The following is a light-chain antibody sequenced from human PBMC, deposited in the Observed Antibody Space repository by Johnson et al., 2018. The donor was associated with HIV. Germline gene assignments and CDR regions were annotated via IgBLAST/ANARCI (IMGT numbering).Light chain of an antibody. J-gene: IGLJ1*01. CDR1: SSNIGNNY. CDR3: GTWDSSLSGYV. V-gene: IGLV1-51*02. CDR2: ENN. Sequence: QSVLTQPPSVSAAPGQKVTISCSGSSSNIGNNYVSWYQQLPGTAPKLLIYENNRRPSGIPDRFSGSKSGTSATLVITGLQPGDEADYFCGTWDSSLSGYVSGTGTMVTVL.